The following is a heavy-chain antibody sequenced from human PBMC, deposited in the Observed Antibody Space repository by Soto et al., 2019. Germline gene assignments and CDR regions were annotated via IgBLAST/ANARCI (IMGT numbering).Heavy chain of an antibody. CDR3: ATGRYTLYGPSFDY. J-gene: IGHJ4*02. CDR2: INVGNGDT. Sequence: LVQSGAEVKKPGASVKVSCKGSDYTFTGRTVHWVRQAPGQRPEWMGWINVGNGDTKYSHNFLGRVTITRDTSATTAYMELSSLRSEDTATYYCATGRYTLYGPSFDYWGQGTLVTVSS. V-gene: IGHV1-3*01. CDR1: DYTFTGRT. D-gene: IGHD2-2*02.